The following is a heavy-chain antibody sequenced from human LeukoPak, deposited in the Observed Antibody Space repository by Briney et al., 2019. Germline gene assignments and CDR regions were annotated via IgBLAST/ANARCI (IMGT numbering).Heavy chain of an antibody. CDR2: INTNTGNP. CDR3: ARSTIVAAGKGPSSSRKSLDY. CDR1: GYTFTSYA. Sequence: ASVKVSCKASGYTFTSYAMNWVRQAPGQGLEWMGWINTNTGNPTYAQGFTGRFVFSLDTSVSTAYLQISSLKAEDTAVYYCARSTIVAAGKGPSSSRKSLDYWGQGTLVTVSS. J-gene: IGHJ4*02. D-gene: IGHD6-13*01. V-gene: IGHV7-4-1*02.